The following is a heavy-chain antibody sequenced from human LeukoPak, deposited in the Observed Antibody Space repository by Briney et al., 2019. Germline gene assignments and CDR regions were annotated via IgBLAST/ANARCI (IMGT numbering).Heavy chain of an antibody. Sequence: GGSLRLSCAASGFTVSSNYMSWVRQAPGKGLEWVSVIYSGGSTYYADSVKGRFTISRDNSKNTLYLQMNSLRAEDTAVYCCCVATYYYYYYGMDVWGQGTTVTVSS. CDR3: CVATYYYYYYGMDV. CDR1: GFTVSSNY. V-gene: IGHV3-66*01. D-gene: IGHD2-21*01. CDR2: IYSGGST. J-gene: IGHJ6*02.